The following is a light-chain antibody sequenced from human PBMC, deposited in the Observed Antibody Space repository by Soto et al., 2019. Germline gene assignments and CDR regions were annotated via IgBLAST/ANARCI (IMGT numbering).Light chain of an antibody. Sequence: DIQMTKSPSTLSASVGDRVTITCRASQNINSWLAWYQQKPGKAPKLLIYKAYSLESGVPSSFSGSGSGTEFTLTISSLQPDDFATYYCQQYYSYWTFGQGTKVEIK. CDR1: QNINSW. CDR2: KAY. CDR3: QQYYSYWT. V-gene: IGKV1-5*03. J-gene: IGKJ1*01.